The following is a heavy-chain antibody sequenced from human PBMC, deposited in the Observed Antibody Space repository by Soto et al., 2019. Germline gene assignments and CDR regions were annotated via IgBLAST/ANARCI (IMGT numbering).Heavy chain of an antibody. CDR3: ARDRDFYDFWSGYQYTPLLY. V-gene: IGHV3-33*01. J-gene: IGHJ4*02. CDR1: GFTFSSYV. Sequence: PGGSLRLSCAASGFTFSSYVMHWVRQAPGKGLEWVAVIWYDGSNKYYADSVKGRFTISRDNSKNTLYLQMNSLRAEDTAVYYCARDRDFYDFWSGYQYTPLLYWGQGTLVTVSS. D-gene: IGHD3-3*01. CDR2: IWYDGSNK.